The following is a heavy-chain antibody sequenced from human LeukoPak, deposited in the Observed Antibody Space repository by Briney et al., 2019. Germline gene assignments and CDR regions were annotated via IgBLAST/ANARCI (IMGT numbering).Heavy chain of an antibody. Sequence: GRSLRLSCAASGFTFSSYAMHWVRRAPGKGLEWVAVISYDGSNKYYADSVKGRFTISRDNSKNTLYLQMNSLRAEDPAVYYCARGPPFWSGYLPYYYYYGMDVWGQGTTVTVSS. D-gene: IGHD3-3*01. CDR2: ISYDGSNK. CDR3: ARGPPFWSGYLPYYYYYGMDV. V-gene: IGHV3-30-3*01. J-gene: IGHJ6*02. CDR1: GFTFSSYA.